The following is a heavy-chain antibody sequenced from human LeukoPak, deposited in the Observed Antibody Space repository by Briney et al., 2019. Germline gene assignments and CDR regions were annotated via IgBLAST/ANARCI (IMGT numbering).Heavy chain of an antibody. CDR1: GFTFITYG. Sequence: GGSLRLSCAASGFTFITYGMHWVRHVPGMGLEWLAFIHYDGSKNYYADSVKGRFTISRDNSKNTLYLQMSSLRPEDTAVYYCAKAHTASLSRGYLDYWGQGTLVTVSS. CDR2: IHYDGSKN. J-gene: IGHJ4*02. V-gene: IGHV3-30*02. CDR3: AKAHTASLSRGYLDY. D-gene: IGHD3-16*01.